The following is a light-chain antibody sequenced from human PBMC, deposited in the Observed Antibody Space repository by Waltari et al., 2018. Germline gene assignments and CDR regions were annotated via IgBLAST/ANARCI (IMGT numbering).Light chain of an antibody. CDR3: QHYESLPVT. CDR2: HAS. V-gene: IGKV3-20*01. J-gene: IGKJ1*01. Sequence: EIVLTQSPGTLSLSSGERATLSCRASESIRRYLAWYQQKPGQAPRLLIYHASSRATGIPDRFSGSGSGTDFSLTISRLEPEDFAVYYCQHYESLPVTFGQGTKVEIK. CDR1: ESIRRY.